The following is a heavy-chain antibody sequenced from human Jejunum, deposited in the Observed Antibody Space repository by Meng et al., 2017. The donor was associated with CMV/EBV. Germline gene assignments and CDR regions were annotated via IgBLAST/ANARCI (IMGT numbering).Heavy chain of an antibody. CDR1: TTDGVG. D-gene: IGHD3-3*01. V-gene: IGHV2-5*01. CDR3: AHMYDFWSVNYFYYGMDV. CDR2: IYWNDGK. J-gene: IGHJ6*02. Sequence: TTDGVGVGWIRQPPGMALEWLALIYWNDGKRYRPGLESRLTITKVTSKNQVVLTMTNMDPVDTATYYCAHMYDFWSVNYFYYGMDVWGQGTTVTVSS.